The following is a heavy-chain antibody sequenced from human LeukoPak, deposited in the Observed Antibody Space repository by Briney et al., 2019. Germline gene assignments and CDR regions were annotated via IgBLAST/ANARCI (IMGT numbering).Heavy chain of an antibody. D-gene: IGHD1-14*01. CDR3: ARGGSRVTTAGTMDV. J-gene: IGHJ6*04. CDR1: GIRFSSYW. CDR2: IKQDGNEK. Sequence: GRSLRLSCAASGIRFSSYWMNWVRQSPGKGLEWVANIKQDGNEKYYVDSVKGRFTISRDNANNLLYLEMNSLRAEDAAIYYCARGGSRVTTAGTMDVWGLGTTVTVFS. V-gene: IGHV3-7*03.